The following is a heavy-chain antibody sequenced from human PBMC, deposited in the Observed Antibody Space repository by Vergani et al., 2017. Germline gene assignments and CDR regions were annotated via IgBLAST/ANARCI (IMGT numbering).Heavy chain of an antibody. J-gene: IGHJ6*03. Sequence: EVQLEQSGAAVKKPGESLEISCKGSGYSFSRNWIAWVRERPGQGLEWMGMIYPGNSETRNNPSFRGQDTMSVDKSISTAYLQWSSLKASDSAMYYCARVYCRGMSCAGTDYFYHIDVWGKGTTVTVS. CDR2: IYPGNSET. CDR1: GYSFSRNW. CDR3: ARVYCRGMSCAGTDYFYHIDV. D-gene: IGHD3/OR15-3a*01. V-gene: IGHV5-51*03.